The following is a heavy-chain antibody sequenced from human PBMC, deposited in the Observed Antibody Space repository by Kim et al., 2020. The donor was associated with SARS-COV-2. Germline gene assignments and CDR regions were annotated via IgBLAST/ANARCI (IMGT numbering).Heavy chain of an antibody. J-gene: IGHJ6*02. CDR3: ARELAISMTTYGMDV. D-gene: IGHD4-4*01. CDR1: GYTFTSYD. V-gene: IGHV1-8*01. CDR2: MNPNSGNT. Sequence: ASVKVSCKASGYTFTSYDINWVRQATGQGLEWMGWMNPNSGNTGYAQKFQGRVTMTRNTSISTAYMELSSLRSEDTAVYYCARELAISMTTYGMDVWGQGTTVTVSS.